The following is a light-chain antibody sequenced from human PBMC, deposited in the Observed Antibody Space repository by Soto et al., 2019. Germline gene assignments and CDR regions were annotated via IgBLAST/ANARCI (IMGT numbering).Light chain of an antibody. J-gene: IGKJ1*01. CDR3: QQSYTTPRT. Sequence: DIQMTQSPSSLSASVGDRATITCRASQRITTYLNWYQQKPGKAPKLLIYAASTLQSGVPSRFSGSGSGTDFTLTISSLQPEDFATYYCQQSYTTPRTFGLGTKVEIK. CDR1: QRITTY. CDR2: AAS. V-gene: IGKV1-39*01.